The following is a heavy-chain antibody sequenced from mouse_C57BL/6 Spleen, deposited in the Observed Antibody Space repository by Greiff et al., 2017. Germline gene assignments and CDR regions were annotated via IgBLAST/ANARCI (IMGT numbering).Heavy chain of an antibody. CDR2: INPSNGGT. CDR3: AITYYGSSPPFDD. CDR1: GYTFTSYW. J-gene: IGHJ2*01. D-gene: IGHD1-1*01. Sequence: QVQLQQPGTELVKPGASVKLSCKASGYTFTSYWMHWVKQRPGQGLEWIGNINPSNGGTNYNEKFKSKATLTVDKSSSTTYMQLSSLTSEDAAVYYCAITYYGSSPPFDDWGKGTTLTVSS. V-gene: IGHV1-53*01.